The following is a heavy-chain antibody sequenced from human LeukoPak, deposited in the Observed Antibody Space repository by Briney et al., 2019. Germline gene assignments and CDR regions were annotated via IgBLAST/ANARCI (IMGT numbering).Heavy chain of an antibody. Sequence: GGSLRLSCAASGFTFSSYGMHWVRQAPGKGLEWVAVIWYDGSNKYYADSVKGRFTISRDNSKNTLYLQMNSLRAEDTAVYYCAKSSRPTSSGWYNFDYWGQGTLVTVSS. CDR3: AKSSRPTSSGWYNFDY. CDR1: GFTFSSYG. V-gene: IGHV3-33*06. D-gene: IGHD6-19*01. CDR2: IWYDGSNK. J-gene: IGHJ4*02.